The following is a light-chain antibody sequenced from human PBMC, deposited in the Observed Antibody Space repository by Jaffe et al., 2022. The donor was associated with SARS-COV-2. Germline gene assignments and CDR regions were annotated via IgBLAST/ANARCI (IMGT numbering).Light chain of an antibody. CDR3: MQALHNPLT. Sequence: DIVMTQSPLSLPVTPGEPASISCRSSQSLLFTNGYHYLDWYLQKPGQSPQLLIYLGSNRASGVPDRFSGSGSGTDFTLKISRVEAGDVGIYYCMQALHNPLTFGGGTKLEIK. V-gene: IGKV2-28*01. CDR1: QSLLFTNGYHY. J-gene: IGKJ4*01. CDR2: LGS.